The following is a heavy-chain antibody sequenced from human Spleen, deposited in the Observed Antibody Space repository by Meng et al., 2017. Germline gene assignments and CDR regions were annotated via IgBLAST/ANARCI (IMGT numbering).Heavy chain of an antibody. D-gene: IGHD5-18*01. CDR2: INHSGST. Sequence: SETLSLTCAVYGGSFSGYYWSWIRQPPGKGLEWIGEINHSGSTNYNPSLKSRVTISVDTSKNQFSLKLSSVTAADTAVYYCARGAGYSYVKKNRYYYYYGMDVWGQGTTVTVSS. J-gene: IGHJ6*02. CDR1: GGSFSGYY. V-gene: IGHV4-34*01. CDR3: ARGAGYSYVKKNRYYYYYGMDV.